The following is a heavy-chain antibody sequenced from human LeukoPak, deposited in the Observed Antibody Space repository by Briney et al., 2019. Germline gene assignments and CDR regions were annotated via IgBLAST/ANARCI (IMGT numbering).Heavy chain of an antibody. J-gene: IGHJ5*02. CDR1: GGSISSSSYY. Sequence: SETLSLTCTVSGGSISSSSYYWGWIRQPPGKGLEWIGSIYYSGSTYYNPSLKSRVTISVDTSKNQFSLKLSSVTAADTAVYYCARGLRLTQGWFDPWGQGTLVTVSS. D-gene: IGHD2-15*01. CDR3: ARGLRLTQGWFDP. CDR2: IYYSGST. V-gene: IGHV4-39*07.